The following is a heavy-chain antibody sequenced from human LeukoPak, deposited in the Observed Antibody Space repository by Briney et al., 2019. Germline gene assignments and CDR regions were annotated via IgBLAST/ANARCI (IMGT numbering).Heavy chain of an antibody. V-gene: IGHV4-34*01. CDR1: GGSFSGYY. CDR2: INHSGST. D-gene: IGHD1-26*01. J-gene: IGHJ4*02. CDR3: ARYLVGATPYFDY. Sequence: SETLSLTRAVYGGSFSGYYWSWIRQPPGKGLEWIGEINHSGSTNYNPSLKSRVTISVDTSKNQFSLKLSSVTAADTAVYYCARYLVGATPYFDYWGQGTLVTVSS.